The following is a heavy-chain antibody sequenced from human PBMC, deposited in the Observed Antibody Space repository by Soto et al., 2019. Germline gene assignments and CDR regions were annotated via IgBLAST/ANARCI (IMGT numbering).Heavy chain of an antibody. CDR3: AKDRVRFLEWYSGFDY. CDR2: ISDSGGST. V-gene: IGHV3-23*01. D-gene: IGHD3-3*01. CDR1: GFTFSTYA. Sequence: GGSLRLSCAASGFTFSTYAMSWVRQAPGEGLQWVSGISDSGGSTYYADSVKGRFTISRDNSKNTLYLQMNSLRAEDTAVYYCAKDRVRFLEWYSGFDYWGQGTLVTVSS. J-gene: IGHJ4*02.